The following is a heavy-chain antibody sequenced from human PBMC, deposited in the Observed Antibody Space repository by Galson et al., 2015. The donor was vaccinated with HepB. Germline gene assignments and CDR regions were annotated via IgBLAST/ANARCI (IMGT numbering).Heavy chain of an antibody. CDR3: ASEGARGTDAFDI. CDR1: GYTFTSYY. D-gene: IGHD6-6*01. V-gene: IGHV1-46*04. Sequence: SVKVSCKASGYTFTSYYMHWVRQAPGQGLEWMGIINPSGGSTSYAQKLQGRVTMTRDTSTSTVYMELSSLRSEDTAVYYCASEGARGTDAFDIWGQGTMVTVSS. CDR2: INPSGGST. J-gene: IGHJ3*02.